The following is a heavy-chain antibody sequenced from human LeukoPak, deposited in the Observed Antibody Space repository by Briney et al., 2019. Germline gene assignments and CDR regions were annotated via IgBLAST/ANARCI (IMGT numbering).Heavy chain of an antibody. CDR2: INHSGST. CDR1: GGSFSGYY. V-gene: IGHV4-34*01. CDR3: SGHYVWGSYRYKDY. D-gene: IGHD3-16*02. Sequence: SETLSLTCAVYGGSFSGYYWSWIRQPPGKGLEWIGEINHSGSTNYNPSLKSRVTISVDTSKNQFSLKLSSVTAADTAVYYCSGHYVWGSYRYKDYWGQGTLVTVSS. J-gene: IGHJ4*02.